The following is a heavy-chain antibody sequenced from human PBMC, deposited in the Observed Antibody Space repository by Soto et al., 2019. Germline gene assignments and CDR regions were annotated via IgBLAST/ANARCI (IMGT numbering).Heavy chain of an antibody. V-gene: IGHV4-31*03. CDR2: IYYSGST. CDR1: GGSVNSGGYH. D-gene: IGHD1-1*01. J-gene: IGHJ6*02. Sequence: SETLSLTCTVSGGSVNSGGYHWSWIRQHPGKGLEWIGDIYYSGSTYYNPSLKSRVTISIDTSTNHFSLHLSALTAADTAVYYCERAPIPNWNYYGMDVWGQGTTVTV. CDR3: ERAPIPNWNYYGMDV.